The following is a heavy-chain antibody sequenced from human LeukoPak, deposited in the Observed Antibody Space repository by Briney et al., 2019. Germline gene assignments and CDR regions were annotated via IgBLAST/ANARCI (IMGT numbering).Heavy chain of an antibody. D-gene: IGHD6-13*01. CDR1: GASMSTSSYY. CDR3: AREWGRTAAPFDY. CDR2: IYYSGST. Sequence: SETLSLTCIVSGASMSTSSYYWGWIRLPPGKGLEWIGSIYYSGSTYYNPSLKMRVTISIDTSKNQFSLKLTSVTAADTAVYFCAREWGRTAAPFDYWGQGTLVTVSS. V-gene: IGHV4-39*07. J-gene: IGHJ4*02.